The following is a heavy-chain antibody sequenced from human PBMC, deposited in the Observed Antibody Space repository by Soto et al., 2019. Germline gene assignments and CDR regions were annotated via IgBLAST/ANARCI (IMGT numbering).Heavy chain of an antibody. CDR1: GFTFGDYA. J-gene: IGHJ6*02. CDR2: IRSKAYGGTT. D-gene: IGHD6-13*01. V-gene: IGHV3-49*03. Sequence: GGSLRLSCTASGFTFGDYAMSWFRQAPGKGLEWVGFIRSKAYGGTTEYAASVKGRFTISRDDSKSIAYLQMNSLKTEDTAVYYCTRDGWDPSYSSSSPYYYGMDVWGQGTTVTVSS. CDR3: TRDGWDPSYSSSSPYYYGMDV.